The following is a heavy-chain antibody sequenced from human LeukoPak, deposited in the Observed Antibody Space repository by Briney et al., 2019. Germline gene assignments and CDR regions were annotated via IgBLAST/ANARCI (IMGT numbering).Heavy chain of an antibody. Sequence: ASVKVSCKASAYTFTSYYKHWVRQPPGQGLEWMGIIKPSGGSTSNAQKFQGRVTMTRDTSTSTVYMELSSLRSEDPAVYYCARILSAYGDSDYWGQGTLVTVSS. CDR1: AYTFTSYY. J-gene: IGHJ4*02. CDR2: IKPSGGST. V-gene: IGHV1-46*01. CDR3: ARILSAYGDSDY. D-gene: IGHD4-17*01.